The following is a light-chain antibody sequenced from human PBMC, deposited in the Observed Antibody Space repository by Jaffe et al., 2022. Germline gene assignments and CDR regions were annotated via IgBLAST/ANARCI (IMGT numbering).Light chain of an antibody. Sequence: DIQMTQSPSTLSASVGDRVTITCRASQSISSWLAWYQQKPGKAPKVLIYKASSLKSGVPSRFSGSGSGTEFTLTISSLQPDDFATYYCQQYNSLSQTFGQGTKVEIK. V-gene: IGKV1-5*03. J-gene: IGKJ1*01. CDR2: KAS. CDR1: QSISSW. CDR3: QQYNSLSQT.